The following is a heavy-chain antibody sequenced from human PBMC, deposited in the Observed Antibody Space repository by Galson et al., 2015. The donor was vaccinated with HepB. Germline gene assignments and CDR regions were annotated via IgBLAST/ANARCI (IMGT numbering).Heavy chain of an antibody. CDR1: GFTFSSYA. CDR3: ARGGYYDNFTGKPHYYYGMDV. J-gene: IGHJ6*02. D-gene: IGHD3-9*01. CDR2: TSYDGSDK. V-gene: IGHV3-30-3*01. Sequence: SLRLSCAASGFTFSSYAVHWVRQAPGKGLEWVALTSYDGSDKYYADSVKGRFTISRDNSKNTLYLQVNSLRPEDTAVYYCARGGYYDNFTGKPHYYYGMDVWGQGTTVTVSS.